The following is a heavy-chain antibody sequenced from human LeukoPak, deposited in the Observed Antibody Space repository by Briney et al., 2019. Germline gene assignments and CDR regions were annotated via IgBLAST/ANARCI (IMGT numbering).Heavy chain of an antibody. CDR2: IDQDGSDK. V-gene: IGHV3-7*03. D-gene: IGHD3-22*01. Sequence: GGSLRLSCAASGFNFSNYWMNWVRQVPGKGLECVANIDQDGSDKNYVDSVKGRFTISRDNSKNTLYLQMNSLRAEDTAVYYCAKGVYDSSGYYYLDYFDYWGQGTLVTVSS. J-gene: IGHJ4*02. CDR3: AKGVYDSSGYYYLDYFDY. CDR1: GFNFSNYW.